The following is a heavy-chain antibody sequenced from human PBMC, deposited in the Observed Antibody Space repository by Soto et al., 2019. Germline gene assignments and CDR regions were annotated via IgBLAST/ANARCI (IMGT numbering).Heavy chain of an antibody. Sequence: WQTLPRTCSVYRGYFSGYSYRWIRDPPGKGLEWIGEINHSGSTNCNPSLKSRVTISVDTSKNQFSLKLSSVTAADTAVYYCARTQYSYGVDYWGQGTLVTVSS. V-gene: IGHV4-34*01. CDR3: ARTQYSYGVDY. CDR1: RGYFSGYS. D-gene: IGHD5-18*01. J-gene: IGHJ4*02. CDR2: INHSGST.